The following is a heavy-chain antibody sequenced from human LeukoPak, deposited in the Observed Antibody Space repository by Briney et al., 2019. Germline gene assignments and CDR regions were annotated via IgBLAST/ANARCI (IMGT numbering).Heavy chain of an antibody. CDR2: IYYSGST. CDR3: ARTGRSGWYDGPFLIHY. Sequence: SETLSLTCTVSGGSISSYYWSWIRQPPGKGLEWIGYIYYSGSTNYNPSLKSRVTISVDTSKNQFSLKLSSVTAADTAVYYCARTGRSGWYDGPFLIHYWGQGTLVTVSS. J-gene: IGHJ4*02. CDR1: GGSISSYY. V-gene: IGHV4-59*01. D-gene: IGHD6-19*01.